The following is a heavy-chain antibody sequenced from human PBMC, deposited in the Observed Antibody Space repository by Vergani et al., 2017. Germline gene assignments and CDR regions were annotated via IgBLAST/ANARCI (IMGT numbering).Heavy chain of an antibody. Sequence: QLQESGPGLVKPPGTLSLTCAVSGGSISDTHWWSWVRQSPGKGLEWIGEIYHSGSTNYNPSLQSRVTISVGKAKSQFSLRLTSVTAADTAVYYCARVGLKLWRTFDIWGQGTMVTVSS. J-gene: IGHJ3*02. V-gene: IGHV4-4*03. D-gene: IGHD3-16*01. CDR3: ARVGLKLWRTFDI. CDR1: GGSISDTHW. CDR2: IYHSGST.